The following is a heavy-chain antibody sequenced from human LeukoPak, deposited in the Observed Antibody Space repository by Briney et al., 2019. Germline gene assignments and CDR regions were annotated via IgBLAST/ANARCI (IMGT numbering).Heavy chain of an antibody. CDR2: ISAYNGNT. J-gene: IGHJ3*02. D-gene: IGHD3-22*01. V-gene: IGHV1-18*01. CDR3: ARDQRITQIVVVTDTFDI. CDR1: DYTFTNYG. Sequence: ASVKVSCRASDYTFTNYGISWVRQAPGQGLGWMGWISAYNGNTIYAQKFQGRVTMTTDTSTSTAYMELRSPRSDDTAVYYCARDQRITQIVVVTDTFDIWGQGTMVTVSS.